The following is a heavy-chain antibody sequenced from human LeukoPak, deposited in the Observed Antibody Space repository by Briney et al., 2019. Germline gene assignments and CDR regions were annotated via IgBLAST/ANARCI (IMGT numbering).Heavy chain of an antibody. CDR1: GFTFSDYY. V-gene: IGHV3-11*01. D-gene: IGHD6-6*01. Sequence: PGGSLRLSCAASGFTFSDYYMSWIRQAPGKGLEWVSYISSSGTTIFYADSVKGRFTISRDNAKNSLYLQMNSLRAEDTAVYYCARAGRRLLFLESWGLGTLVTVSS. J-gene: IGHJ4*02. CDR2: ISSSGTTI. CDR3: ARAGRRLLFLES.